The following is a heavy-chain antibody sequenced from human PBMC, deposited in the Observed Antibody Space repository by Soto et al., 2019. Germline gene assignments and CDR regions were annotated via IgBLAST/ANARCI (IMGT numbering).Heavy chain of an antibody. D-gene: IGHD5-18*01. CDR3: ARMSSSSSVSSLYSYGYY. V-gene: IGHV5-51*01. Sequence: PGESLKISCKGSGYSFTSYWIGWVRQMPGKGLEWMGIIYPGDSDTRYSPSFQGQVTISADKSISTAYLQWSSLKASDTAMYYCARMSSSSSVSSLYSYGYYWGQGTLVTVSS. CDR1: GYSFTSYW. J-gene: IGHJ4*02. CDR2: IYPGDSDT.